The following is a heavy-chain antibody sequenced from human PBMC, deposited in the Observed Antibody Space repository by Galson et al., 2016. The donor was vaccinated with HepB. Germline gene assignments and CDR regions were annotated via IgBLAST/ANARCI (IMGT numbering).Heavy chain of an antibody. D-gene: IGHD4-17*01. V-gene: IGHV3-23*01. Sequence: YADSVKGRFIISRDNSKTTLHLEMIGLRAEDTAVYYCATTYYGDKYYDGMDVWGQGTMVTVSS. J-gene: IGHJ6*02. CDR3: ATTYYGDKYYDGMDV.